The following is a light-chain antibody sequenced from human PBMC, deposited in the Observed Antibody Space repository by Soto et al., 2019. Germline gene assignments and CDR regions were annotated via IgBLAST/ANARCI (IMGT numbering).Light chain of an antibody. CDR3: QQYNSYSRA. V-gene: IGKV1-5*03. Sequence: DIQMTQSPSTLSASVGDRVTITCRARQSISSWLAWYQQKPGKAPKLLIYKASSLESGVPSRFSGSGSGTEFTLTISSLRPDDFATYYCQQYNSYSRAFGQGPKVEIQ. CDR2: KAS. CDR1: QSISSW. J-gene: IGKJ1*01.